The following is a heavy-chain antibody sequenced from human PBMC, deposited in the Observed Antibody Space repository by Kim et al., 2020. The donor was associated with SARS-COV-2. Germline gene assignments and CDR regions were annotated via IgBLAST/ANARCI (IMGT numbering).Heavy chain of an antibody. CDR2: IYYSGST. D-gene: IGHD3-3*01. J-gene: IGHJ4*02. Sequence: SETLSLTCTVSGGSISSYYWSWIRQPPGKGLEWIGYIYYSGSTNYNPSLKSRVTISVDTSKNQFSLKLSSVTAADTAVYYCARVGPKYYDFWSGTRTYYFDYWGQGTLVTVSS. CDR3: ARVGPKYYDFWSGTRTYYFDY. V-gene: IGHV4-59*13. CDR1: GGSISSYY.